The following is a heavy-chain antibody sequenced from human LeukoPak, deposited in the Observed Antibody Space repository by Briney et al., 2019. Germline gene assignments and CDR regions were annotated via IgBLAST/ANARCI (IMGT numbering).Heavy chain of an antibody. Sequence: SGGSLRLSCAASGFTFSSYSMNWVRQAPGKGLEWVSSISSSSYIYYADSVKGRFTISRDNAKNSLYLQMNSLRAEDTAVYYCARDSYYYYDSSGYGAFDIWGQGTLVTVSS. CDR2: ISSSSYI. V-gene: IGHV3-21*01. CDR3: ARDSYYYYDSSGYGAFDI. D-gene: IGHD3-22*01. J-gene: IGHJ3*02. CDR1: GFTFSSYS.